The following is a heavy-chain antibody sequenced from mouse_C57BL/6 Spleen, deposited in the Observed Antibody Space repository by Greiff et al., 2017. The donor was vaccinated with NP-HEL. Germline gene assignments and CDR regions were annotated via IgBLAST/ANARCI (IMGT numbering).Heavy chain of an antibody. CDR3: ASGRYYGSRAWFAY. J-gene: IGHJ3*01. D-gene: IGHD1-1*01. Sequence: VQLQQSGPELVKPGASVKMSCKASGYTFTDYNMHWVKQSHGKSLEWIGYINPNNGGTSYNQKFKGKATLTVNKSSSTAYMELRSLTSEDSAVYYCASGRYYGSRAWFAYWGQGTLVTVSA. CDR2: INPNNGGT. CDR1: GYTFTDYN. V-gene: IGHV1-22*01.